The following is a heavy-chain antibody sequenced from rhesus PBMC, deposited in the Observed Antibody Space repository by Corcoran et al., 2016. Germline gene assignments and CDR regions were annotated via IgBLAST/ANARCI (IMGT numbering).Heavy chain of an antibody. Sequence: LQESGPGLVKPSETLSLTCAVSGGPFSSYWWSWIRQPPGKGLEWIGEINGNSGSTNYNPSLKSRVTISKDASKNQFSLKLSSVTAADTAVYYCARYSGSYNAYFDCWGQGVLVTVSS. V-gene: IGHV4-80*01. CDR3: ARYSGSYNAYFDC. CDR1: GGPFSSYW. J-gene: IGHJ4*01. CDR2: INGNSGST. D-gene: IGHD1-44*02.